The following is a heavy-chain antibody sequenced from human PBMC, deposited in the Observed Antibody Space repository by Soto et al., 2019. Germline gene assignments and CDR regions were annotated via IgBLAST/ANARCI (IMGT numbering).Heavy chain of an antibody. CDR1: GYTFTSYY. V-gene: IGHV1-46*03. D-gene: IGHD3-10*01. Sequence: ASVKDSCKASGYTFTSYYMHWVRQAPGQGLEWMGIINPSGGSTSYAQKFQGRVTMTRDTSTSTVYMELSSLRSEDTAVYYCARIGRVYVSGSYYNRYYMDVWGKGTTVTVSS. CDR3: ARIGRVYVSGSYYNRYYMDV. CDR2: INPSGGST. J-gene: IGHJ6*03.